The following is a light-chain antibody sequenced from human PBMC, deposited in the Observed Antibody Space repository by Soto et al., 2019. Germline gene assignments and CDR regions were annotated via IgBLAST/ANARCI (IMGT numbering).Light chain of an antibody. V-gene: IGKV3-15*01. CDR2: GAS. CDR1: QSVSNN. Sequence: EIVMTQSPATLSVSPGERSTLSCRASQSVSNNLAWYQHKPGQAPSLLIYGASIRATGIPARLSGSGSGTEFTLTISSLLSEDFAVYYCRQYNNWPPWTFGKGTKVDIK. CDR3: RQYNNWPPWT. J-gene: IGKJ1*01.